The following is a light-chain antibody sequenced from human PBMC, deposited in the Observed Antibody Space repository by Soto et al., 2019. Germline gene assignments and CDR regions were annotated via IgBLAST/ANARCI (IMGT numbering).Light chain of an antibody. CDR2: LDRSGSD. Sequence: QPVLTQSSSASASLGSSVKLTCILSSGHSTYIIAWHQQQPGKAPRFLMTLDRSGSDNRGSGVPDRFSGSSSGADRYLTISNPQFEYEGEYDCETWYSNTHMVFGGGTKLTVL. CDR3: ETWYSNTHMV. CDR1: SGHSTYI. V-gene: IGLV4-60*02. J-gene: IGLJ3*02.